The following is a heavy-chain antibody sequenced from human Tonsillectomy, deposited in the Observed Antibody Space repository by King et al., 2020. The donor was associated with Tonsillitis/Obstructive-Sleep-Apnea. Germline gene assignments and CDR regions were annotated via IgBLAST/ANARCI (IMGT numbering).Heavy chain of an antibody. CDR3: SSGGDVVVPAAPLDY. J-gene: IGHJ4*02. D-gene: IGHD2-2*01. V-gene: IGHV1-8*01. Sequence: QLVQSGAEVKKPGASVKVSCKASGYTFTSYDINWVRQATGQGLEWMGWMNPNSGNTGYAQKFQGRVTMTRNTSISTAYMELSRLRSKDTAVYYRSSGGDVVVPAAPLDYWGQGTLVTVSS. CDR2: MNPNSGNT. CDR1: GYTFTSYD.